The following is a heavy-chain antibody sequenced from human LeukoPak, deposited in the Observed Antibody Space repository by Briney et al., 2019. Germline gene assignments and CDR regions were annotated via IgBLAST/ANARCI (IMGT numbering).Heavy chain of an antibody. Sequence: GGSLRLSCAASGFTFSSYSMNWVRQAPGKGLEWVSSISSSSSYIYYADSVKGRFTISRDNAKNSLYLQMNSLRAEDTAVYYCAKVGRDIVVVPAARYYYYGMDVWGQGTTVTVSS. J-gene: IGHJ6*02. CDR3: AKVGRDIVVVPAARYYYYGMDV. V-gene: IGHV3-21*01. CDR2: ISSSSSYI. D-gene: IGHD2-2*01. CDR1: GFTFSSYS.